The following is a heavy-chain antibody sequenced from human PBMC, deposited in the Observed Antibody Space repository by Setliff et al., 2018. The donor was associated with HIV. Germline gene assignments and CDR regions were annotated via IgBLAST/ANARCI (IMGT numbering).Heavy chain of an antibody. D-gene: IGHD1-26*01. CDR3: ARVHGAGAYFFDY. V-gene: IGHV3-7*01. Sequence: PGGSLRLSCAASRFDFNNYWMCWVRQAPGKGLEWVANIGQDGSEKNYVDSVKGRFTISRDNAKNSMDLQMNSLRAEDTAVYFCARVHGAGAYFFDYWGQGAPVTVSS. CDR2: IGQDGSEK. CDR1: RFDFNNYW. J-gene: IGHJ4*02.